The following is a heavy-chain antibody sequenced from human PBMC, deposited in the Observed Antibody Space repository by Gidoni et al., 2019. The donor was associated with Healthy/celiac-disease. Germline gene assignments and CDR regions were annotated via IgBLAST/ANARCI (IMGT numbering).Heavy chain of an antibody. D-gene: IGHD5-18*01. CDR1: GGSISSYY. V-gene: IGHV4-59*01. Sequence: QVQLQESGPGLVKPSETLSLTCTVSGGSISSYYWSWIRQPPGKGLEWIGYIYYSGSTNYNPSLKSRVTISVDTSKNQFSLKLSSVTAADTAVYYCARDRFAGDTAMAAYTYFDYWGQGTLVTVSS. CDR2: IYYSGST. J-gene: IGHJ4*02. CDR3: ARDRFAGDTAMAAYTYFDY.